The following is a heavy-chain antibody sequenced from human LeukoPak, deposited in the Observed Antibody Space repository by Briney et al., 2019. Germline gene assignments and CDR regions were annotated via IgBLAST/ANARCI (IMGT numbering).Heavy chain of an antibody. CDR2: INTDGSTT. J-gene: IGHJ4*02. Sequence: GGSLRLSCAASGFTFSRYWIHWVRQAPGKGLVWVSLINTDGSTTSYADSVKGRFTISRDNAKNTLYLQMNSLRAEDTAVYYCAKVDSSSSSWGQRTLVTVSS. CDR1: GFTFSRYW. CDR3: AKVDSSSSS. V-gene: IGHV3-74*01. D-gene: IGHD6-6*01.